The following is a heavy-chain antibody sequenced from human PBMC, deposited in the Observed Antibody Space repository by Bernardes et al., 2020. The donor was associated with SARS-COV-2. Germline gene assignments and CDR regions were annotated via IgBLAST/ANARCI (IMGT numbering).Heavy chain of an antibody. CDR3: ARVQFFDWLLYS. CDR1: GYTFTGYY. D-gene: IGHD3-9*01. CDR2: INPNSGDT. V-gene: IGHV1-2*02. Sequence: ASVKVSCKGSGYTFTGYYMHWVRQAPGQGLEWIGWINPNSGDTNYAQTFQGRVTMTRDTSISTVYMELSRLRSDDTAVYYCARVQFFDWLLYSWGQGTLVTVSS. J-gene: IGHJ4*02.